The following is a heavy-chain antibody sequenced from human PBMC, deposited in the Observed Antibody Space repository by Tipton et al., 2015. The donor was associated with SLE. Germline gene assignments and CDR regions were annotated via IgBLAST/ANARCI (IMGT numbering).Heavy chain of an antibody. CDR1: GGSISSSY. CDR3: ARATNWLLFY. CDR2: NYYSGRT. Sequence: TLSLTCTVSGGSISSSYWSWIRQPPGKGLEWIGYNYYSGRTNYNPPLKSRVTISVDTSKNQFSLKLSSVTAADTAVYYCARATNWLLFYWGQGTLVTVSS. J-gene: IGHJ4*02. D-gene: IGHD3-9*01. V-gene: IGHV4-59*01.